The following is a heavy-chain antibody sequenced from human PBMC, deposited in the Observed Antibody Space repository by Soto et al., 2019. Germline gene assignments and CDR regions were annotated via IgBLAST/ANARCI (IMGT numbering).Heavy chain of an antibody. D-gene: IGHD5-18*01. CDR1: EYTFTNDA. CDR2: INIGNGNT. CDR3: ARATGYGRLDS. Sequence: ASVKVSCKASEYTFTNDAMHWVRQAPGQRLEWMGWINIGNGNTKYTQSLQGRVTITRDTSASTVYMEVSSLRSEDTAIYYCARATGYGRLDSWGQGTLVTVS. V-gene: IGHV1-3*04. J-gene: IGHJ4*02.